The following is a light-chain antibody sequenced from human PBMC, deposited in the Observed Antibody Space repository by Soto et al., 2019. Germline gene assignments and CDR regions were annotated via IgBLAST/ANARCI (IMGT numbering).Light chain of an antibody. CDR2: GAS. V-gene: IGKV3-20*01. J-gene: IGKJ4*01. CDR1: QSVSSSY. Sequence: EIVLTQSPGTLSLSPGERATLSCRASQSVSSSYLAWYQQKPGQAPRLLIYGASSRATGIPDRFSGSGSGTDFTLTISRLEPDDFGVYYCQQYGSSPRLTFGGGTKVEIK. CDR3: QQYGSSPRLT.